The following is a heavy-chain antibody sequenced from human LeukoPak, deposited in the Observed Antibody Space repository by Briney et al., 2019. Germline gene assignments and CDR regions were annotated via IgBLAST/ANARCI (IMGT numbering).Heavy chain of an antibody. CDR3: ARGHRGYYDFWSGYYY. CDR1: GGSFSGYY. V-gene: IGHV4-34*01. J-gene: IGHJ4*02. D-gene: IGHD3-3*01. CDR2: INHSGST. Sequence: PSETLSLTCAVYGGSFSGYYWNWIRQPPGKGLEWIGEINHSGSTNYNPSLKSRATISVDTSKNQFSLKLSSVTAADTAVYYCARGHRGYYDFWSGYYYWGQGTLVTVSS.